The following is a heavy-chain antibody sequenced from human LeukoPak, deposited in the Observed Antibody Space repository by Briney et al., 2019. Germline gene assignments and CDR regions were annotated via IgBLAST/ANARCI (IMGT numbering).Heavy chain of an antibody. J-gene: IGHJ4*02. CDR3: TTKWY. D-gene: IGHD2-8*01. CDR2: ILPDGSYE. CDR1: GFTFSSYA. V-gene: IGHV3-7*01. Sequence: PGGSLRLSCAASGFTFSSYAMSWVRQAPGKGLEWVANILPDGSYEHYVDSVKGRFTISRDNAKNSLSLHMNSLRAEDTAIYYCTTKWYWGQGTLVTVSS.